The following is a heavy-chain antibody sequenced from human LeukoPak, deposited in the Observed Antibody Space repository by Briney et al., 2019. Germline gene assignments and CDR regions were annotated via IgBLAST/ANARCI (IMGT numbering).Heavy chain of an antibody. CDR3: ARVESSSWGLNYYYYYMDG. J-gene: IGHJ6*03. CDR1: GGSISSYY. V-gene: IGHV4-59*01. D-gene: IGHD6-13*01. CDR2: IYYSGST. Sequence: PSETLSLTCTVSGGSISSYYWSWIRQPPGKGLGWIGYIYYSGSTNYNPSLKSRVNISVDTSKNQFSPKLSSVTAADTAVYYCARVESSSWGLNYYYYYMDGWGKGTTVTVSS.